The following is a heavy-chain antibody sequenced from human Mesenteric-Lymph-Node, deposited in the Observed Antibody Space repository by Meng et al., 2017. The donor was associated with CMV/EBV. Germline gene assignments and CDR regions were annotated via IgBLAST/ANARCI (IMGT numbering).Heavy chain of an antibody. D-gene: IGHD3-3*01. Sequence: ASVKVSCKASGYTFTSYAMNWVRQAPGQGLEWMGIINPSGGSTSYAQKFQGRVTMTRDTSTSTVYMELSSLRSEDTAVYYCARDRGEDYDFWSGYYIYYYYGMDVWGQGTTVTVSS. J-gene: IGHJ6*02. CDR2: INPSGGST. CDR1: GYTFTSYA. V-gene: IGHV1-46*01. CDR3: ARDRGEDYDFWSGYYIYYYYGMDV.